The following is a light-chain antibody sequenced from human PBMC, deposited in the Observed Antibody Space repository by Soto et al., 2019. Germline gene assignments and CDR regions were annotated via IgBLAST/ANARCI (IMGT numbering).Light chain of an antibody. Sequence: EIVMTQSPATLSVSPGDRATLSCRAGQSVRSNLAWYQQKPGQAPRLLIYGASTRATGIPARFSGSGSGTEFTLTISSLQSEDFAVYYCQRYNAWPITFGQGTRLDIK. V-gene: IGKV3-15*01. CDR2: GAS. J-gene: IGKJ5*01. CDR3: QRYNAWPIT. CDR1: QSVRSN.